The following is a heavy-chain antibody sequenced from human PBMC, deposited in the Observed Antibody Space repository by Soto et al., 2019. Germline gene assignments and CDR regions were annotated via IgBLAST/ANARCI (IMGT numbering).Heavy chain of an antibody. D-gene: IGHD2-2*01. J-gene: IGHJ5*02. CDR1: GDSVSSNSAA. CDR3: ARALVVVPAAVRGVPDVSNWFDP. Sequence: PSQTLSLTCAISGDSVSSNSAAWNWIRQSPSRGLEWLGRTYYRSKWYNDYAVSVKSRITINPDTSKNQFSLQLNSVTPEDTAVYYCARALVVVPAAVRGVPDVSNWFDPWGQGTLVTVSS. V-gene: IGHV6-1*01. CDR2: TYYRSKWYN.